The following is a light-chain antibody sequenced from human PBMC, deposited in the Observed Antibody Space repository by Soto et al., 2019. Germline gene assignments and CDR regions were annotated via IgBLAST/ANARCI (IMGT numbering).Light chain of an antibody. CDR3: QQYSNYWT. CDR1: QSLDSW. J-gene: IGKJ1*01. V-gene: IGKV1-5*01. CDR2: DAS. Sequence: ILLTQSPSSLSASVGDRVTITCRASQSLDSWLAWYQQKPGKAPKVLIYDASHLESGVPSRFSGSGSGTEFTLTISSLQPDDFATYYCQQYSNYWTFGQGTKVDIK.